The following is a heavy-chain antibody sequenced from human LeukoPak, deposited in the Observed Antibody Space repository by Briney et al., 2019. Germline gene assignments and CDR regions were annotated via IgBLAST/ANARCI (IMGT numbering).Heavy chain of an antibody. V-gene: IGHV3-21*01. J-gene: IGHJ6*04. CDR3: ARDDAGEYYDILTGYYQTYYYYGMDV. CDR1: GFTFSSYS. Sequence: PGGSLRLSCAASGFTFSSYSMNWVRQAPGKGPEWVPSISSSSSYIYYADSVKGRFTISRDSAKNSLYLQMNSLRAEDTAVYYCARDDAGEYYDILTGYYQTYYYYGMDVWGKGTTVTVSS. CDR2: ISSSSSYI. D-gene: IGHD3-9*01.